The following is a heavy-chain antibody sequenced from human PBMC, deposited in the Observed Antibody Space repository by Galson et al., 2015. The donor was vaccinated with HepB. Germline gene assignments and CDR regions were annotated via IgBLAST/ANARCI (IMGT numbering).Heavy chain of an antibody. Sequence: SVKVSCKASGYTFTSYDINWVRQATGQGLEWMGWMKPNSGNTGYAQKFQGRVTMTRNTSISTAYMELSSLRSKDTAVYYCAREGSNVATISWYFDYWGQGTLVTVSS. CDR1: GYTFTSYD. D-gene: IGHD5-12*01. J-gene: IGHJ4*02. CDR3: AREGSNVATISWYFDY. CDR2: MKPNSGNT. V-gene: IGHV1-8*01.